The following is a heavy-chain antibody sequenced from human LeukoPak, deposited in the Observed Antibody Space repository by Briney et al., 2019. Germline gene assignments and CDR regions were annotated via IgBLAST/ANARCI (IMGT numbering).Heavy chain of an antibody. CDR2: IYHSGSP. CDR3: ARRQARDFWSGYPDSNWFDP. Sequence: PSETLSLTCAVSGYSISSGYYWGWIRQPPGKGLEWIGSIYHSGSPYYNPSLKSRVTISVDTSKNQFSLKLSSVTAADTAVYYCARRQARDFWSGYPDSNWFDPWGQGTLVTVSS. J-gene: IGHJ5*02. D-gene: IGHD3-3*01. V-gene: IGHV4-38-2*01. CDR1: GYSISSGYY.